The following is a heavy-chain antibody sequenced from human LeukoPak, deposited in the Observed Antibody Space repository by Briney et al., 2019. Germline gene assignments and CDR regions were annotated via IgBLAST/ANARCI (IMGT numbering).Heavy chain of an antibody. CDR1: GFTFDDYA. J-gene: IGHJ4*02. Sequence: GRSLRLSCAASGFTFDDYAMHWVRQAPGKGLEWVSGISWNSGSIGYADSVKGRFTISRDNAKNSLYLQMNSQRAEDTALYYCAKGGHGFDYWGQGTLVTVSS. D-gene: IGHD6-25*01. CDR2: ISWNSGSI. V-gene: IGHV3-9*01. CDR3: AKGGHGFDY.